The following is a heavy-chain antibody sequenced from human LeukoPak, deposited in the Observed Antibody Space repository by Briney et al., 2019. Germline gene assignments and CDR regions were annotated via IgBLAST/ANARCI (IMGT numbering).Heavy chain of an antibody. J-gene: IGHJ6*02. CDR3: AKAKGAVAGRGGYYYGMDV. Sequence: PGGSLRLSCAASGFTFSSYSMNWVRQAPGKGLEWVSYISSSSSTIYYADSVKGRFTISRDNAKNSLYLQMNSLRAEDTAVYYCAKAKGAVAGRGGYYYGMDVWGQGTTVTVSS. CDR1: GFTFSSYS. V-gene: IGHV3-48*01. D-gene: IGHD6-19*01. CDR2: ISSSSSTI.